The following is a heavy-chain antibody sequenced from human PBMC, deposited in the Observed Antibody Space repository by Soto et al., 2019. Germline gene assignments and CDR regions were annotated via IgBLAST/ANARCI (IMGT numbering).Heavy chain of an antibody. V-gene: IGHV3-11*06. CDR1: GFTFGDSY. D-gene: IGHD6-25*01. J-gene: IGHJ5*02. Sequence: GGSLRLSCAGSGFTFGDSYMSWIRQAPGKGLEWLSYMSPGSRYPAYADSVKGRFTVSRDNAKRSLFLQMTSLTAEDTAIYYCARGGGPGLSDPWCQGTMVTVSS. CDR3: ARGGGPGLSDP. CDR2: MSPGSRYP.